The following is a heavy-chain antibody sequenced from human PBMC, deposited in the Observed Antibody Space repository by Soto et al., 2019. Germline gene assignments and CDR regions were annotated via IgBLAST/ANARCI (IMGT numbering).Heavy chain of an antibody. CDR1: GFSFSTYG. V-gene: IGHV3-48*01. CDR3: ARYGPRFLCGGGDCYQEAFDI. CDR2: ISTSGITI. Sequence: PGGSLRLSCAASGFSFSTYGMNWVRQAPGKGLEWISYISTSGITIYYADSVKGRFTISRDNAKNSLSLQMNSLRAEDTAVYYCARYGPRFLCGGGDCYQEAFDIWGQGTMVTVSS. J-gene: IGHJ3*02. D-gene: IGHD2-21*02.